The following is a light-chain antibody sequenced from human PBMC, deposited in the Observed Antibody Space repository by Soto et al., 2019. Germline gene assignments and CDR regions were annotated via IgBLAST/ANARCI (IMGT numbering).Light chain of an antibody. V-gene: IGKV3-20*01. Sequence: EIVLTQSPGTLSMSPGERATLSCRASQSLRSTYLAWYQQKPGQAPRLLIFGASSRATGIPDRFSGSGSGTAFTLTISRLEPEDFAVYYCQQYSLSPWTFGQGTKVQIK. CDR1: QSLRSTY. CDR2: GAS. CDR3: QQYSLSPWT. J-gene: IGKJ1*01.